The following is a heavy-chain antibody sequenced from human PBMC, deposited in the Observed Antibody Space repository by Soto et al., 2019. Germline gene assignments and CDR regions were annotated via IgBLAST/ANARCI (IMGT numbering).Heavy chain of an antibody. CDR1: GFSFSDYY. CDR3: ARLAVAGTHYFDN. Sequence: QVQLVESGGGLVKPGGSLRLSCAAPGFSFSDYYMSWIRQAPGKGLECVSYITHSGSIIHYADSVKGRFTISRDNTKNSLYLQMNSLRAEDTAVYYCARLAVAGTHYFDNWGQGTLVTVSS. J-gene: IGHJ4*02. D-gene: IGHD6-19*01. V-gene: IGHV3-11*01. CDR2: ITHSGSII.